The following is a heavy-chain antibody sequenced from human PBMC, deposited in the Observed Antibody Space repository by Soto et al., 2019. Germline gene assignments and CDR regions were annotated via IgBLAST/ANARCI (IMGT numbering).Heavy chain of an antibody. CDR2: ISGSGGST. Sequence: GGSLRLSCAASGFTFSSYAMSWVRQAPGKGLEWVSAISGSGGSTYYADSVKGRFTISRDTSKNQVVLTMTNMDPVDTATYYCAHRPSGWYLFDYWGQGTLVTSPQ. CDR1: GFTFSSYA. D-gene: IGHD6-19*01. V-gene: IGHV3-23*01. J-gene: IGHJ4*02. CDR3: AHRPSGWYLFDY.